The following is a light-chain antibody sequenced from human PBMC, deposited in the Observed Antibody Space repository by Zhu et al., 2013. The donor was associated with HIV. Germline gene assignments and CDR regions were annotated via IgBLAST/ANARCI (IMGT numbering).Light chain of an antibody. CDR3: QQYVNSPLT. V-gene: IGKV3-20*01. J-gene: IGKJ4*01. CDR1: QGVNSN. Sequence: DIVLTQSPGTLSLSPGDRATLSCRASQGVNSNLAWYQQKPGQAPRLLVYGASSRATGIPDRFSGSGSGTDFTLTISRLEPEDSAVYYCQQYVNSPLTFGGGTKVEIK. CDR2: GAS.